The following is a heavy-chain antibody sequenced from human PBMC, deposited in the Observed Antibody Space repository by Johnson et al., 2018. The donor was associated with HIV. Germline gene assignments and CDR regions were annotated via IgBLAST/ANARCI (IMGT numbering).Heavy chain of an antibody. CDR2: IWFDGITK. CDR1: GFTFRDYG. Sequence: QVQLVESGGGVVQPGRSLRLSCEASGFTFRDYGMHWVRQAPGKGLEWVAVIWFDGITKYYSDSVKGRFTISRDLSKNTLVLQMNSLRADDTAVYYCAKVAVATAAGGVGLNIWGPGTMVTVSS. J-gene: IGHJ3*02. D-gene: IGHD6-13*01. CDR3: AKVAVATAAGGVGLNI. V-gene: IGHV3-33*06.